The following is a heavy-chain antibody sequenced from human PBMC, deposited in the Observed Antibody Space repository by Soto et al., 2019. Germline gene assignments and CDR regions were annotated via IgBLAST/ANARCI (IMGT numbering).Heavy chain of an antibody. CDR3: THSLSPQYYFDH. CDR1: RFTFSNAV. V-gene: IGHV3-15*01. Sequence: XGSLTLSSAAYRFTFSNAVMSYVRQAPGKGLEWVGRIKSKTDGGTTDYAAPVKGRFTISRDDSKNTLYLQMNSMKTEDTAVYYCTHSLSPQYYFDHWGQGTMVTVSS. CDR2: IKSKTDGGTT. J-gene: IGHJ4*02.